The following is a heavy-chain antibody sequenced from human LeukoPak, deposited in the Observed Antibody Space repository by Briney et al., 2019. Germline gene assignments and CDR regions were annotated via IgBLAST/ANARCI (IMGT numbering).Heavy chain of an antibody. CDR1: GINFSNAW. J-gene: IGHJ4*02. D-gene: IGHD3-3*01. Sequence: GGSLTLSCAASGINFSNAWLTWVRQAPGKGLEWVGRIKSKKDGEITDYAAPVKGRFTISRDDSKDALYLQMNSLKTGDTAVYYWSTGGGVLRFLGGQGTLVTVSS. V-gene: IGHV3-15*01. CDR2: IKSKKDGEIT. CDR3: STGGGVLRFL.